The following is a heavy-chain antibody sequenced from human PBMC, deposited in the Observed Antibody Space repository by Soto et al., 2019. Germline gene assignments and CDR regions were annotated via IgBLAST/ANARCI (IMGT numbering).Heavy chain of an antibody. CDR3: ARDPNFVPSGYYLDY. CDR1: GFTFSSYA. Sequence: GGSLRLSCAASGFTFSSYAMHWVRQAPGKGLEWVAVISYDGSNKYYADSVKGRFTISRDNSKNTLYLQMNSLRAEDTAVYYCARDPNFVPSGYYLDYWGQGTLVTVSS. D-gene: IGHD3-3*01. CDR2: ISYDGSNK. J-gene: IGHJ4*02. V-gene: IGHV3-30-3*01.